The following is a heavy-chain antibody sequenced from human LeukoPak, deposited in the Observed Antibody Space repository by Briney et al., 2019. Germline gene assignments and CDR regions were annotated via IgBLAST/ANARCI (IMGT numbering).Heavy chain of an antibody. CDR1: GFTFSSYA. V-gene: IGHV3-23*01. J-gene: IGHJ6*03. D-gene: IGHD2-21*01. Sequence: GGSLRLSCAASGFTFSSYAMSWVRQAPGKGLEWVSAISGSGGSTYYADSVKGRFTISRDNSKNTLYLQMNSLRAEDTAVYYCAKDVAHYYYYYMDVWGKGTMVTVSS. CDR2: ISGSGGST. CDR3: AKDVAHYYYYYMDV.